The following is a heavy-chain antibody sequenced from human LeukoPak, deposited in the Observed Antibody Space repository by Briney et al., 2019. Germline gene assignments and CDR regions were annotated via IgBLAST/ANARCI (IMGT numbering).Heavy chain of an antibody. J-gene: IGHJ4*02. CDR2: IRQDGSDK. V-gene: IGHV3-7*01. CDR3: ARDETPTNGYDSYVF. D-gene: IGHD5-12*01. Sequence: GGSLRLSCAASGFTFSSYWMSWVRQAPGRGLEWVANIRQDGSDKYYVGSVKGRFTISRDNAKNSLYLQMNSLRAEDTAVYYCARDETPTNGYDSYVFWGQGTLVTVST. CDR1: GFTFSSYW.